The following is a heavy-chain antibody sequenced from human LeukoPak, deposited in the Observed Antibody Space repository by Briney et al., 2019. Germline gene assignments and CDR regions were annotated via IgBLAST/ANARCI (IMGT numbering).Heavy chain of an antibody. Sequence: PGGSLRLSCAASGFTFSSYAMGWVRQAPGKGLEWVAVISYDGSNKYYGDSVKGRFTISRDNSENTLYMQMNSLRAEDTAVYYCAKASTFDTSGYPRDWGQGTLVTVSS. V-gene: IGHV3-30*18. CDR2: ISYDGSNK. D-gene: IGHD3-22*01. CDR3: AKASTFDTSGYPRD. J-gene: IGHJ4*02. CDR1: GFTFSSYA.